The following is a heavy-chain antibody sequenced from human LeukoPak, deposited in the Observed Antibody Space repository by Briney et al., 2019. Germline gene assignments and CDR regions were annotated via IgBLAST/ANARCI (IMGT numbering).Heavy chain of an antibody. CDR3: ARDRDIVVVPAARSVLRFLEWFPNYY. CDR1: GYTLTGYY. CDR2: INPNSGGT. V-gene: IGHV1-2*02. J-gene: IGHJ4*02. D-gene: IGHD2-2*01. Sequence: ASVKVSCKASGYTLTGYYLHWVRQAPGQGLEWMGWINPNSGGTNYAQKFQGRVTMTRDTSIGTAYMELRSLRSDDTAVYYCARDRDIVVVPAARSVLRFLEWFPNYYWGQGTLVTVSS.